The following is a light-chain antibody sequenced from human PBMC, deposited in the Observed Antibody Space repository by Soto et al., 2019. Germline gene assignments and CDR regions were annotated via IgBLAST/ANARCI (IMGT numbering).Light chain of an antibody. CDR3: QQLNSYPVGT. CDR2: AAS. CDR1: QGISSY. J-gene: IGKJ4*01. V-gene: IGKV1-9*01. Sequence: DIQLTQSPSFLSASVGDRVTITCRASQGISSYLAWYQQKPGKAPKLLIYAASTLQSGVPSRFSGSGSGTEFALSISSPQPEDFATYYCQQLNSYPVGTFGGGTQVEIK.